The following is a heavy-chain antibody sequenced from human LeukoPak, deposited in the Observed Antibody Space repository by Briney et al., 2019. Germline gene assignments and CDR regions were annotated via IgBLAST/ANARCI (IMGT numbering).Heavy chain of an antibody. CDR1: GFTFSSYS. J-gene: IGHJ4*02. CDR3: AKELQARSQYYYFDY. CDR2: ISGSGGST. V-gene: IGHV3-23*01. Sequence: GGSLRLSCAASGFTFSSYSMNWVRQAPGKGLEWVSAISGSGGSTYYADSVKGRFTISRDNSKNTLYLQMNSLRAEDTAVYYCAKELQARSQYYYFDYWGQGTLVTVSS. D-gene: IGHD2/OR15-2a*01.